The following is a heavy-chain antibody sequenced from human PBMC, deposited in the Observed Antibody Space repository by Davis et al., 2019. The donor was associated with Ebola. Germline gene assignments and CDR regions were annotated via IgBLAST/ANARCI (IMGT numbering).Heavy chain of an antibody. V-gene: IGHV1-69*13. CDR1: GGTFSSYA. CDR3: ARGSYYDSSGYYYDFDY. J-gene: IGHJ4*02. CDR2: IIPILGTA. Sequence: SVKVSCKASGGTFSSYAISWVRQAPGQGLEWMGGIIPILGTANYAQKFQGRVTITADESTSTVYMELSSLRSEDTAVYYCARGSYYDSSGYYYDFDYWGQGTLVTVSS. D-gene: IGHD3-22*01.